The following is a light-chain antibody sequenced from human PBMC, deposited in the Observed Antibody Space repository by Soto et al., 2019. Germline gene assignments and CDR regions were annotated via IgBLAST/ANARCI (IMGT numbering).Light chain of an antibody. Sequence: DIQLTQSPSSLSASVGDRVTITCRASQGISNYLAWYQQKPGKVPKLLIYAASTLQSGVPSRFSGSGSGTDFTLTISSLQPEDVATYYCQKYNSAPPLTFGGGTKVAI. V-gene: IGKV1-27*01. CDR1: QGISNY. CDR2: AAS. CDR3: QKYNSAPPLT. J-gene: IGKJ4*01.